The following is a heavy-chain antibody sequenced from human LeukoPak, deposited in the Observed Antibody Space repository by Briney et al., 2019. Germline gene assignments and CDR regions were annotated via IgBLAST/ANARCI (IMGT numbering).Heavy chain of an antibody. Sequence: GGSLRLSCAASGFSFSNAWVSRVRQAPGKGLEYVSAISSNGDNTYYADSVKGRFTISRDNSKNTLYLQMSSLRADDTAVYYCVRGTGYWGQGTLVTVSS. V-gene: IGHV3-64D*06. CDR1: GFSFSNAW. CDR3: VRGTGY. CDR2: ISSNGDNT. J-gene: IGHJ4*02.